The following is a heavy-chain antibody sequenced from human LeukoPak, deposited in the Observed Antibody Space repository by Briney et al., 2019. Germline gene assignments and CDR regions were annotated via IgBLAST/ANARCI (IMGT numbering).Heavy chain of an antibody. V-gene: IGHV3-53*01. CDR1: GFTVSSNY. J-gene: IGHJ4*02. CDR3: ARVRDYGGIHFDY. CDR2: IYSGGST. Sequence: GGSLRLSCAASGFTVSSNYMSWVRQAPGKGLEWVSVIYSGGSTYYADSVKGRFTISRDNSKNTLYLQMNSLRAEDTAVYYCARVRDYGGIHFDYWGQGTLVTVSS. D-gene: IGHD4-23*01.